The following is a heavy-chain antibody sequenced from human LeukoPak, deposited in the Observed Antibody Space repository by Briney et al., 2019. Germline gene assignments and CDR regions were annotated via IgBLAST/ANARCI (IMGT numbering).Heavy chain of an antibody. CDR1: GGTFSSYA. J-gene: IGHJ4*02. V-gene: IGHV1-69*04. Sequence: ASVKVSCKASGGTFSSYAISWVRQAPGQGLEWMGRIIPILGIANYAQKFQGRVTITADKSTSTAYMELSSLRSEDTAVYYCASLPLSDPLDIVVVPAAGGSYWGQGTLVTVSS. CDR3: ASLPLSDPLDIVVVPAAGGSY. D-gene: IGHD2-2*01. CDR2: IIPILGIA.